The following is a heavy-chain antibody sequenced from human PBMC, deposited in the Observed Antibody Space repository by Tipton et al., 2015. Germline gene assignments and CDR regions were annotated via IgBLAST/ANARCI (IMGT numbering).Heavy chain of an antibody. CDR1: GYSFTSYW. CDR2: IHPGDSQT. D-gene: IGHD3-22*01. Sequence: QLVQSGAEMKKPGEYLKISCKGSGYSFTSYWIGWESQMAGKGLEWMGIIHPGDSQTGYNPSFQGQVTISADNPISTAYLQWNSLKASDTAMYYCARHVSFYYDTHGYDALDIWAQWTMVTVSS. J-gene: IGHJ3*02. V-gene: IGHV5-51*01. CDR3: ARHVSFYYDTHGYDALDI.